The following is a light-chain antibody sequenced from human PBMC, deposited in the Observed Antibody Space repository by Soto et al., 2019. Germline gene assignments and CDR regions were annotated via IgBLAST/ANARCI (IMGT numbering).Light chain of an antibody. V-gene: IGLV2-14*03. CDR2: DVT. CDR1: SSDIGAYNY. J-gene: IGLJ3*02. Sequence: QSALTQPASVSGAPGQSITISCTGTSSDIGAYNYVSWYQQYPGKAPQLMIYDVTNRPSGISYRFSGSKSGNTASLTISGLQAEDEADYFCCSYTSSSTLVFGGGNKVTVL. CDR3: CSYTSSSTLV.